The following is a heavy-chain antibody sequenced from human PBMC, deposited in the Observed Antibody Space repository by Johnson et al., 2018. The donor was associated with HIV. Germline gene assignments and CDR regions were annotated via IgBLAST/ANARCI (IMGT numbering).Heavy chain of an antibody. Sequence: VQLVESGGGVVQPGGSLRLSCAASGFTFSSYGMHRVRQAPGRGLELVAFIPNDGSNKYYADFVKGRFTISRDNSKNTLYLQMNSLRTEDTAVYYCAKGGGTTYCTSISCSDAFDIWGQGTMVTVSS. V-gene: IGHV3-30*02. D-gene: IGHD2-2*01. CDR2: IPNDGSNK. J-gene: IGHJ3*02. CDR1: GFTFSSYG. CDR3: AKGGGTTYCTSISCSDAFDI.